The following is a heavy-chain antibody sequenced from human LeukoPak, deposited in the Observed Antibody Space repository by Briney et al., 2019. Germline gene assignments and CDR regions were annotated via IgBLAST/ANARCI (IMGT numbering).Heavy chain of an antibody. J-gene: IGHJ3*02. V-gene: IGHV4-34*01. CDR3: ASFGRLLPSDDAFDI. Sequence: LGTLSLTCAVYGGSFSGDFWSWIRQRPGKGVEWVWEFNHSGGINYNTSLKSRVNISVDASKHQFSLKLSSVTAADTAVYYCASFGRLLPSDDAFDIWGQRTMVTVSS. D-gene: IGHD3-16*01. CDR1: GGSFSGDF. CDR2: FNHSGGI.